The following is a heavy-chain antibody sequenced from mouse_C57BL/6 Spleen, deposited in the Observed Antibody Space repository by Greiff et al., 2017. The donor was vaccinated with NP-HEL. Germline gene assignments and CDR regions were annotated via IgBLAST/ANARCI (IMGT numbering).Heavy chain of an antibody. Sequence: QVQLQQPGAELVKPGASVKMSCKASGYTFTSYWITWVKQRPGQGLEWIGDIYPGSGSTNYNEKFKSKATLTVDTSSSTAYMQLSILTSEDSAVYYSARPAYYSNYLDDWGQGTTLTVSS. V-gene: IGHV1-55*01. J-gene: IGHJ2*01. CDR2: IYPGSGST. CDR3: ARPAYYSNYLDD. CDR1: GYTFTSYW. D-gene: IGHD2-5*01.